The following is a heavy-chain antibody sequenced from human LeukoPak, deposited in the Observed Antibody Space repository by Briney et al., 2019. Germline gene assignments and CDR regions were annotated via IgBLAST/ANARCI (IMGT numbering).Heavy chain of an antibody. D-gene: IGHD5-18*01. CDR3: ARHGEDNYGYAY. Sequence: NLGESLKISCKGSGYTFTSYWIGWVRQMPGKGLEWMGTIYPGDSDTRYSPSFEGQVTISADKSISTAYLQWSSLKASDTAMYYCARHGEDNYGYAYWGQGTLVTVSS. J-gene: IGHJ4*02. CDR1: GYTFTSYW. CDR2: IYPGDSDT. V-gene: IGHV5-51*01.